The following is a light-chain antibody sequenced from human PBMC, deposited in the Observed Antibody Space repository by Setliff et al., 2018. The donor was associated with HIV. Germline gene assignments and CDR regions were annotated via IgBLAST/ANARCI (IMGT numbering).Light chain of an antibody. CDR2: GVS. J-gene: IGLJ1*01. V-gene: IGLV2-14*03. CDR3: SSYTSSSTYV. Sequence: QSALTQPASVSGSPGQSTTISCTGTSSDVGTYNYVSWYQQHPGKAPKLIIYGVSKRPSGVSNRFSGSKSGNTASLTISGLQAEDEADYYCSSYTSSSTYVFGTGTKVTVL. CDR1: SSDVGTYNY.